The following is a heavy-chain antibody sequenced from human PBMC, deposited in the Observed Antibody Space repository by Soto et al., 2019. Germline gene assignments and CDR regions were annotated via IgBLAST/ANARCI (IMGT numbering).Heavy chain of an antibody. V-gene: IGHV1-69*13. CDR2: IVPSIGTT. J-gene: IGHJ4*02. CDR1: RDTFNTYA. D-gene: IGHD6-13*01. Sequence: SVKVSFKASRDTFNTYAISWVRQAPGQGVEWMGGIVPSIGTTYYAQRFQGRVTITADDSTSTAYMELNSLISDDSAMYYCARGGYSSSWRFDYWGQGTLVTVSS. CDR3: ARGGYSSSWRFDY.